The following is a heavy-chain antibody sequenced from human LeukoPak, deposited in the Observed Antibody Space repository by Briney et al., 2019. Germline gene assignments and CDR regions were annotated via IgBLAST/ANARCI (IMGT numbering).Heavy chain of an antibody. CDR3: ARGPDSGSHFAWFDP. Sequence: QPSETLSLTCAVYGGSFSGFYWSWVRQPPGKGLEWIGEINHSESTHYNPSFKSRVTLLVDTSRNQFSLKLTSVTAADTAVYYCARGPDSGSHFAWFDPWGQGTLVTVSS. CDR1: GGSFSGFY. V-gene: IGHV4-34*01. CDR2: INHSEST. D-gene: IGHD3-10*01. J-gene: IGHJ5*02.